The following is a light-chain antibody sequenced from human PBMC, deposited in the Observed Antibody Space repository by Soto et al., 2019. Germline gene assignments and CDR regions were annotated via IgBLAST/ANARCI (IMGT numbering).Light chain of an antibody. CDR1: TSNIGSKT. Sequence: QSVLTQPHSASGTPGQSVTISCSGSTSNIGSKTVSWYQQVPGEAPKLLIYSTNQWPSGVPDRFSGSKSGTSASLTISGLQSEDESDYYCATWNDILNSPYLLAPGPKFTVL. J-gene: IGLJ1*01. V-gene: IGLV1-44*01. CDR3: ATWNDILNSPYL. CDR2: STN.